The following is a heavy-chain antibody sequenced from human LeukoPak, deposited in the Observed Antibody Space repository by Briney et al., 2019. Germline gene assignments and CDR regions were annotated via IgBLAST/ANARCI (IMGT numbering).Heavy chain of an antibody. CDR2: ISSSSSYI. V-gene: IGHV3-21*01. D-gene: IGHD1-26*01. CDR1: GFTFSSYS. J-gene: IGHJ4*02. Sequence: GGSLRLSCAASGFTFSSYSMNWVRQAPGKGLEWVSSISSSSSYIYYADSVKGRFTISRDNAKNSLYLQMNSLRAEDTAMYYCAKSGGYGLIDYWGQGTLVTVSS. CDR3: AKSGGYGLIDY.